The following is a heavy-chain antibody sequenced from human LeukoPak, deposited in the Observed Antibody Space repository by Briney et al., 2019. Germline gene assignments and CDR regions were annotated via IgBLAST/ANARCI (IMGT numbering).Heavy chain of an antibody. CDR3: AEGRGYSGNAADS. J-gene: IGHJ5*01. D-gene: IGHD5-12*01. CDR2: MRGDGSTT. Sequence: GGSLRLSCAASGFAFDDYAVHWVRQAPGKGLEWVSLMRGDGSTTYYADSVKGRFTISRDNSKNSLYLQMNSLRIEDTALYYCAEGRGYSGNAADSWGQGTLVTVSS. V-gene: IGHV3-43*02. CDR1: GFAFDDYA.